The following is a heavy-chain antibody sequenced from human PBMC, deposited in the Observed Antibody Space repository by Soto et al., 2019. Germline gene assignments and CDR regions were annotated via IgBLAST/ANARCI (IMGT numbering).Heavy chain of an antibody. CDR2: ISGYDGHT. J-gene: IGHJ6*02. CDR3: AREGEMPYYYYGLDV. Sequence: QVQLVQSGAEVRKPGASVKVSCKASGYTFTTYGITWVRQAPGQGLEWMGWISGYDGHTKYAQKFQGRVIMTTDTSTSTVYMDLGRLRSDDTDVYYCAREGEMPYYYYGLDVWGQGTTVTVSS. CDR1: GYTFTTYG. D-gene: IGHD3-16*01. V-gene: IGHV1-18*01.